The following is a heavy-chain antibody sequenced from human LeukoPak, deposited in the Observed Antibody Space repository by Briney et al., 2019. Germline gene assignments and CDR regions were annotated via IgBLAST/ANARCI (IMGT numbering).Heavy chain of an antibody. V-gene: IGHV1-2*02. Sequence: ASVKVSCKASGYTFTGYYMHWVRQAPGQGLEWMGWINPNSGGTNYAQKFQGRVTMTRDTSISTAYMELSRLRSDDTAVYYCARQYGSGSYSVNWFDPWGQGTLVTVSS. CDR1: GYTFTGYY. CDR3: ARQYGSGSYSVNWFDP. D-gene: IGHD3-10*01. CDR2: INPNSGGT. J-gene: IGHJ5*02.